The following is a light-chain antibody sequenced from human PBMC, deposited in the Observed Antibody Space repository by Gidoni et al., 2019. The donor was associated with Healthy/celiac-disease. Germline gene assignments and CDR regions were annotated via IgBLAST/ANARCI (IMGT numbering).Light chain of an antibody. CDR3: QQYGSSPT. CDR1: QSVSSSY. V-gene: IGKV3-20*01. J-gene: IGKJ4*01. Sequence: EIVLTQPPGTLSLSPGERATLPCRASQSVSSSYLAWYQQKPGQAPRLLIYGASSRATGIPDRFSGSGSGTDFTLTISRLEPEDFAVYYCQQYGSSPTFGGGTKVEI. CDR2: GAS.